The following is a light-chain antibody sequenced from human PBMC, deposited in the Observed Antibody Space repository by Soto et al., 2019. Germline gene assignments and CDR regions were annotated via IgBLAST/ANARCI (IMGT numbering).Light chain of an antibody. Sequence: DIPMNQSTSSLSASGGDRVTISCRASQGIGNFLAWYQHKPGTVPKLLIYDASILQSGVPSRFSGSGSGTDFALTISSLQPEDVATYYCQKYDSPPQTFGQGAKGEL. J-gene: IGKJ1*01. CDR3: QKYDSPPQT. CDR1: QGIGNF. V-gene: IGKV1-27*01. CDR2: DAS.